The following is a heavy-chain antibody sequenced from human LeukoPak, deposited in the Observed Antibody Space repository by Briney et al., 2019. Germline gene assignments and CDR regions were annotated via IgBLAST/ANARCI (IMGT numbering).Heavy chain of an antibody. J-gene: IGHJ4*02. V-gene: IGHV4-30-4*01. CDR2: IYYSGST. D-gene: IGHD3-3*01. CDR3: ASLPRSGFPYYFDY. CDR1: GDSISNGDYY. Sequence: KASQTLSLTCTVSGDSISNGDYYWSWIRQPPGKGLEWIGYIYYSGSTYYNPSLKSRVTISVDTSKNQFSLRLSPATAADTAVYYCASLPRSGFPYYFDYWGQGTLVTVSS.